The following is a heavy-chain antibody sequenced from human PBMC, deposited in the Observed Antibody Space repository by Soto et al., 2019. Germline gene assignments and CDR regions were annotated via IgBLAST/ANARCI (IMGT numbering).Heavy chain of an antibody. CDR3: AHRRIGPGGGLRYFEVDP. CDR1: GFSLSTSGVG. Sequence: GPTLVNPTQTLTLTCTFSGFSLSTSGVGVGWIRQPPGKALEWLALIYWDDDKRYSPSLKSRLTITKDTSKNQVVLTMTNMDPVDTATYYCAHRRIGPGGGLRYFEVDPWGQGTLVTVSS. J-gene: IGHJ5*02. V-gene: IGHV2-5*02. D-gene: IGHD3-9*01. CDR2: IYWDDDK.